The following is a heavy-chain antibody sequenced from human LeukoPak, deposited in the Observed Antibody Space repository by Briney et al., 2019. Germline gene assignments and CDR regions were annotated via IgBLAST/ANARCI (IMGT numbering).Heavy chain of an antibody. CDR3: ARVIMGSLDY. D-gene: IGHD3-10*01. V-gene: IGHV3-66*01. CDR2: IYSGGST. CDR1: GFTVSGNY. J-gene: IGHJ4*02. Sequence: GGSLRLSCAVSGFTVSGNYMSWVRQAPGKGLEWVSVIYSGGSTYYTDSVQGRFTISRDDSQNTLYLEMNSLRAEDTAVYYCARVIMGSLDYWGQGTLVTVSS.